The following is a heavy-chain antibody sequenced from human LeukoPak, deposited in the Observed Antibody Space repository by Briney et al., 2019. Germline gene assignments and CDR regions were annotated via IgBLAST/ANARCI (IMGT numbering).Heavy chain of an antibody. CDR3: ARDVGGFLEWSNDAFDI. Sequence: GGSLKLSCAASGFTFSSYSMNWVRQAPVKGLEWVSSISSSSSYIYYADSVKGRFTISRDNAKNSLYLQMNSLRAEDTAVYYCARDVGGFLEWSNDAFDIWGQGTMVTVSS. J-gene: IGHJ3*02. CDR2: ISSSSSYI. D-gene: IGHD3-3*01. CDR1: GFTFSSYS. V-gene: IGHV3-21*01.